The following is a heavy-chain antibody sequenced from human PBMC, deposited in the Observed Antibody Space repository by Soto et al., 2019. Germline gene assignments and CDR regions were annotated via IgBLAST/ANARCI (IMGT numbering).Heavy chain of an antibody. CDR2: INDGGGST. CDR1: GFTFSTYA. J-gene: IGHJ4*02. Sequence: PGGSLRLSCAASGFTFSTYAMSWVRQAPGKGLEWVSAINDGGGSTYYADSVKDRFTISRDNSKNTLYLQMNGLRAEDTAVYFCAKDRWETSSLDYWGQGTPVTVSS. CDR3: AKDRWETSSLDY. V-gene: IGHV3-23*01. D-gene: IGHD1-26*01.